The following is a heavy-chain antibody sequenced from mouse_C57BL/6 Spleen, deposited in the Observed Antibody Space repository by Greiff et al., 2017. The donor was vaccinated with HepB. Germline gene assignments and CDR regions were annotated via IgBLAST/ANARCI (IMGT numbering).Heavy chain of an antibody. V-gene: IGHV1-15*01. Sequence: QVQLQQSGAELVRPGASVTLSCKASGYTFTDYEMHWVKQTPVHGLEWIGAIDPETGGTAYNQKFKGKAILTADKSSSTAYMELRSLTSEDSAVYYCTRPIYDGYDDYAMDYWGQGTSVTVSS. J-gene: IGHJ4*01. D-gene: IGHD2-3*01. CDR2: IDPETGGT. CDR1: GYTFTDYE. CDR3: TRPIYDGYDDYAMDY.